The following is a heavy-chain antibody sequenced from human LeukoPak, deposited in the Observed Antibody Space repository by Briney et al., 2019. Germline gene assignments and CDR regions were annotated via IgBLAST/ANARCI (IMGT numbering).Heavy chain of an antibody. CDR3: ARVDYDILTGYQPKFDY. Sequence: SETLSLTCTVSGGSISSSSYYWGWIRQPPGKGLEWIGSIYYSGSTYYNPSLKSRVTISVDTSKNQFSLKLGSVTAADTAVYYCARVDYDILTGYQPKFDYWGQETLVTVSS. CDR2: IYYSGST. V-gene: IGHV4-39*01. J-gene: IGHJ4*02. CDR1: GGSISSSSYY. D-gene: IGHD3-9*01.